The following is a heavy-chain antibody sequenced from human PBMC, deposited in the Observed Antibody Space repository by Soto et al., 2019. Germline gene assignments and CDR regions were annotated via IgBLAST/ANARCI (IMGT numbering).Heavy chain of an antibody. D-gene: IGHD6-19*01. CDR2: INHSGST. Sequence: SETLSLTCAVYGGSFSGYYWSWIRQPPGKGLEWIGEINHSGSTNYNPSLKSRVTISVDTSKNQFSLKLSSVTAADTAVYYCARRSIAVDHYFDYWGQGTLVTVS. CDR1: GGSFSGYY. J-gene: IGHJ4*02. V-gene: IGHV4-34*01. CDR3: ARRSIAVDHYFDY.